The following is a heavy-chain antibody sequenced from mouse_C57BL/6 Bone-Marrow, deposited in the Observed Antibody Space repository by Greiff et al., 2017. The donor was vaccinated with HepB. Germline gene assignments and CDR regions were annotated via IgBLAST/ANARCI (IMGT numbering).Heavy chain of an antibody. CDR1: GFTFSDAW. CDR3: TRQGLGRGFDY. CDR2: IRNKANNHAT. J-gene: IGHJ2*01. V-gene: IGHV6-6*01. D-gene: IGHD4-1*01. Sequence: EVKLMESGGGLVQPGGSMKLSCAASGFTFSDAWMDWVRQSPEKGLEWVAEIRNKANNHATYYAESVKGRFTISRDDSKSSVYLQMNSLRAEDTGIYYGTRQGLGRGFDYWGQGTTLTVSS.